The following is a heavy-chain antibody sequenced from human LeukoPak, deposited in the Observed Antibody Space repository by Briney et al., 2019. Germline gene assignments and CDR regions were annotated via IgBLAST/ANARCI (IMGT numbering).Heavy chain of an antibody. CDR3: ARGVAGPYYYYYMDV. CDR2: ITPFNGNT. Sequence: ASVKVSCKASGYTFTYRYLHWVRQAPGQALEWMGWITPFNGNTNYAQKFQDRVTITRDTSISTAYMELSRLTSDDTAVYYCARGVAGPYYYYYMDVWGRGTTVTVSS. CDR1: GYTFTYRY. J-gene: IGHJ6*03. D-gene: IGHD6-19*01. V-gene: IGHV1-45*02.